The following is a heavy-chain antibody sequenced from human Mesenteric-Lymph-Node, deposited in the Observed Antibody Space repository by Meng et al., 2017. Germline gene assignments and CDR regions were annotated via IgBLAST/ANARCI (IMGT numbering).Heavy chain of an antibody. Sequence: SETLSLTCTVSGGSISSYYWSWIRQPAGKGLEWIGYIYYSGSTNYNPSLKSRVTISVDTSKNQFSLKLSSVTAADTAVYYCARGSINYYDSSGYDYWGQGTLVTVSS. CDR3: ARGSINYYDSSGYDY. D-gene: IGHD3-22*01. CDR2: IYYSGST. CDR1: GGSISSYY. J-gene: IGHJ4*02. V-gene: IGHV4-59*01.